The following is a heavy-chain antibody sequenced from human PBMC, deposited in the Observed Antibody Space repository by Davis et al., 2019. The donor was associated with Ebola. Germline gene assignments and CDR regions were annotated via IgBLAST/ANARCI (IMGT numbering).Heavy chain of an antibody. CDR3: ARDRSGSYYNALDY. V-gene: IGHV1-69*13. CDR1: GYTFTGYY. CDR2: IIPIFGTA. J-gene: IGHJ4*02. D-gene: IGHD3-10*01. Sequence: SVKVSCKASGYTFTGYYMHWVRQAPGQGLEWMGGIIPIFGTANYAQKFQGRVTITADESTSTAYMELSSLRSEDTAVYYCARDRSGSYYNALDYWGQGTLVTVSS.